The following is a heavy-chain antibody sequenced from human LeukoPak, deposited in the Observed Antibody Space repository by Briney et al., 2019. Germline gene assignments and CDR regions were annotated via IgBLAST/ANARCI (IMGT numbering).Heavy chain of an antibody. Sequence: PGGSLRLSCAASGFIFSSNRMHWVRQPPGKGLVWGSRINSDGSSTSYADSVKGRFTISRDNAKNTLYLQMNSLRGEDTAVYFCARDWHYAMDVWGQGTTVTVSS. CDR3: ARDWHYAMDV. CDR2: INSDGSST. V-gene: IGHV3-74*01. J-gene: IGHJ6*02. CDR1: GFIFSSNR.